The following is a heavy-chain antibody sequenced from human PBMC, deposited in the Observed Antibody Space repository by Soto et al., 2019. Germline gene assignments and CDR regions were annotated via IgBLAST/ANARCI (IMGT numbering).Heavy chain of an antibody. V-gene: IGHV3-23*01. D-gene: IGHD2-2*01. J-gene: IGHJ4*02. CDR1: GFTFNNYA. CDR2: ISGYGGST. Sequence: GGSLRLSCAASGFTFNNYAMSWVRQAPGKGLEWVSAISGYGGSTYHANSVKGRFTISRDNSKNTLYLQMNSLRAEDTAVYYCAKGNNTSYYDSSDCWGQGTLVTVSS. CDR3: AKGNNTSYYDSSDC.